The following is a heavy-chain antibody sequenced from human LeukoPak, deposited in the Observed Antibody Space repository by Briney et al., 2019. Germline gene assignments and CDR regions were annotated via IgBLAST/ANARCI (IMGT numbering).Heavy chain of an antibody. CDR1: GLTFSAYA. Sequence: GGSLRLSCVSSGLTFSAYAMSWVRQAPGRGLEWVSGITSSGGRTYYADSVKGRFTISRDNSKNTLCLQMNGLRAEDMAVYYCAKRGGYCSSASCYYYYYMDVWGKGTPVTVSS. V-gene: IGHV3-23*01. CDR3: AKRGGYCSSASCYYYYYMDV. D-gene: IGHD2-2*01. J-gene: IGHJ6*03. CDR2: ITSSGGRT.